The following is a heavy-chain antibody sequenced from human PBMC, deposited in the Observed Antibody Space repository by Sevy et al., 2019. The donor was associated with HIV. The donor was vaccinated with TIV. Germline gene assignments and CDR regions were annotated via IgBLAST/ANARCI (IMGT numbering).Heavy chain of an antibody. V-gene: IGHV3-30-3*01. D-gene: IGHD1-1*01. CDR2: ISYDATNK. J-gene: IGHJ1*01. CDR1: GFTFTSYS. CDR3: ALERLSSNVAEYFQN. Sequence: GGSLRLSCAASGFTFTSYSMHWVRQAPGKGLEWVATISYDATNKHYADSVKGRFTISRDNSRNSLFLQMNSLRSEDTAVYYCALERLSSNVAEYFQNWGQGTLVTVSP.